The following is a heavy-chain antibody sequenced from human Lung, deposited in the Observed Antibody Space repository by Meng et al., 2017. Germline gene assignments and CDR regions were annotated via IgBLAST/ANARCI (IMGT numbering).Heavy chain of an antibody. CDR2: INHSGST. CDR1: GRSFSDYY. D-gene: IGHD4-11*01. Sequence: QVQLKHVGEGLLNPSETLSLSCVASGRSFSDYYWSWIRQPPGKGLEWIGEINHSGSTNYNPSLESRATISVDTSQNNLSLKLSSVTAADSAVYYCARGPTTMAHDFDYWGQGTLVTVSS. V-gene: IGHV4-34*01. J-gene: IGHJ4*02. CDR3: ARGPTTMAHDFDY.